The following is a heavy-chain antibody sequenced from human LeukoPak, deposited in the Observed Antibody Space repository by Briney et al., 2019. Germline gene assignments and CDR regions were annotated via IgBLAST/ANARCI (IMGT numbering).Heavy chain of an antibody. V-gene: IGHV1-18*01. D-gene: IGHD6-13*01. CDR3: ARDAYSSSWYWFDP. J-gene: IGHJ5*02. Sequence: ASVKVSCKASGYTFTTYGISWVRQAPGQGLEWMGWISAYNGNTNYAQKFQGRVTMTTDTSTGTAYMELRSLRSDDTAVYYCARDAYSSSWYWFDPWGQGTLVTVSS. CDR2: ISAYNGNT. CDR1: GYTFTTYG.